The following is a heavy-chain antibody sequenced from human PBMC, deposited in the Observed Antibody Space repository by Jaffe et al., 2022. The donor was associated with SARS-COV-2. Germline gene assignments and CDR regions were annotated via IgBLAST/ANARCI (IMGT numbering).Heavy chain of an antibody. J-gene: IGHJ5*02. Sequence: QVQLQESGPGLVKPSEPLSLTCTVSGDSIGRGHYWGWVRQTPGEGLQWVGSVYSDGKTSYNPSLQGRVVVSVDTSQNQFSLRLTSVTAADTAIYYCVRVVSSISYYFPADNYFDPWGQGIPVTVSS. V-gene: IGHV4-38-2*02. CDR2: VYSDGKT. CDR1: GDSIGRGHY. D-gene: IGHD3-10*02. CDR3: VRVVSSISYYFPADNYFDP.